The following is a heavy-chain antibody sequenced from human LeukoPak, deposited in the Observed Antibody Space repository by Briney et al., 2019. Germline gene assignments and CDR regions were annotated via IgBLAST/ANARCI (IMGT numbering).Heavy chain of an antibody. CDR2: ISSSGTTI. J-gene: IGHJ4*02. V-gene: IGHV3-48*03. CDR1: GLASSGFE. D-gene: IGHD6-13*01. Sequence: GRSLSPSRALSGLASSGFEISGVGQAPGKGREWVSYISSSGTTIYYADAVKGRFTTSRDNAKNSLYLQMASLRAEDTAVYYCARMGIAAVGAYYFDYWGQGTLVAVSS. CDR3: ARMGIAAVGAYYFDY.